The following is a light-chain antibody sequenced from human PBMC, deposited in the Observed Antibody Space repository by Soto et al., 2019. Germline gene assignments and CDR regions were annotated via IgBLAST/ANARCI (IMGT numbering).Light chain of an antibody. J-gene: IGKJ2*01. CDR1: QSVSSSY. CDR3: QQYGISPVYT. V-gene: IGKV3-20*01. Sequence: EDVLTQSPGTLSLSPGERATLSCRASQSVSSSYLAWYQQKPGQAPRLLIYGASSRATGIPDRFSGSGSGTDFTLTISRLEPEDFAVYYCQQYGISPVYTFGQGTKVDIK. CDR2: GAS.